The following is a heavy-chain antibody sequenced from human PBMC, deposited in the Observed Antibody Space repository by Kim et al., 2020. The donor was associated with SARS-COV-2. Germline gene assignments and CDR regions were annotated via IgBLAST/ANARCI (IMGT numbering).Heavy chain of an antibody. V-gene: IGHV4-39*01. CDR3: ARFHSGSSDF. J-gene: IGHJ4*02. CDR2: VYFSGSA. Sequence: SETLSLTCTVSGGSFSSSSYYWGWIRQPPGKGLEWIGSVYFSGSAYYNPSLKSRLTISVDTSNSQFSLKLNSVTAADTAVYYCARFHSGSSDFWGQGTL. D-gene: IGHD1-26*01. CDR1: GGSFSSSSYY.